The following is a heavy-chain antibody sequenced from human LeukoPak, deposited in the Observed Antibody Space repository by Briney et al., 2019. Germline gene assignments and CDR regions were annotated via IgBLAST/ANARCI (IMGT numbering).Heavy chain of an antibody. CDR2: IYTSGST. CDR3: ARDSEAAAGRSFDY. J-gene: IGHJ4*02. D-gene: IGHD6-13*01. V-gene: IGHV4-4*07. Sequence: SETLSLTCTVSGGSISSYYWSWIRQPAGKGLEWIGRIYTSGSTNYNPSLKSRVTMSVGTSKNQFSLKLSSVTAADTAVYYCARDSEAAAGRSFDYWGQGTLVTVSS. CDR1: GGSISSYY.